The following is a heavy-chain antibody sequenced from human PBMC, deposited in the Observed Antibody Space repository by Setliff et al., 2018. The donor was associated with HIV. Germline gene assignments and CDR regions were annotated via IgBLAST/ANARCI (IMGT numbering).Heavy chain of an antibody. J-gene: IGHJ5*02. Sequence: SETLSLTCTVSGGSASNSRYYWSWIRQPPGKGLEWIGYIYYSGSTYYNPSLKSRVTISVDTSKNQFSLKLTSVTAADTAMYYCASRIYYYDESRVLREEGFVPWGQGTLVTVSS. CDR3: ASRIYYYDESRVLREEGFVP. V-gene: IGHV4-30-4*08. D-gene: IGHD3-22*01. CDR2: IYYSGST. CDR1: GGSASNSRYY.